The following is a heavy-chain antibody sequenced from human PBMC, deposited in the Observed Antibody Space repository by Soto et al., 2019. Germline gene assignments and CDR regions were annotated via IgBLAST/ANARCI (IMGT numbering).Heavy chain of an antibody. Sequence: EAQLLESGGGLARPGGSLRLSCVASGFIFSDYAMTWIRQAPGKGLEWVATISATGGNIEYRESLKGRFTISRDNSKKMVYLQINVLSADVTAVYYCAKVAVGLGYFALSGRGTLVTVSS. CDR3: AKVAVGLGYFAL. J-gene: IGHJ2*01. V-gene: IGHV3-23*01. CDR1: GFIFSDYA. D-gene: IGHD3-16*01. CDR2: ISATGGNI.